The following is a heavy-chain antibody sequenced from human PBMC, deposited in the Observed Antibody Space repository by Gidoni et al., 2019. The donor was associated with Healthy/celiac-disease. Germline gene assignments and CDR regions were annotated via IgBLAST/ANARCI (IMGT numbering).Heavy chain of an antibody. CDR1: GFTFSSYG. CDR2: IWYDGSNK. J-gene: IGHJ4*02. CDR3: ARDGGDGYNYFDY. Sequence: QVQLVESGGGVVKPGRSLRPSWSAAGFTFSSYGMHWVRQAPGKGLEWVAVIWYDGSNKYYADSVKGRFTISRDNSKNTLYLQMNSLRAEDTAVYYCARDGGDGYNYFDYWGQGTLVTVSS. D-gene: IGHD3-16*01. V-gene: IGHV3-33*01.